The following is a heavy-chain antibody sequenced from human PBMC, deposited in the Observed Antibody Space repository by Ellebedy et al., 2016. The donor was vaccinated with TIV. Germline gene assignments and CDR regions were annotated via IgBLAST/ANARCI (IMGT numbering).Heavy chain of an antibody. V-gene: IGHV3-9*01. CDR2: ISWNSGSI. D-gene: IGHD3-22*01. CDR3: AKDRDDSSGYFSQFDY. Sequence: SLKISXAASGFSFDDYAMHWVRQAPGKGLEWVSGISWNSGSIGYADSVKGRLTISRDNAKNSLYLQMNSLRAEDTALYYCAKDRDDSSGYFSQFDYWGQGTLVTVSS. CDR1: GFSFDDYA. J-gene: IGHJ4*02.